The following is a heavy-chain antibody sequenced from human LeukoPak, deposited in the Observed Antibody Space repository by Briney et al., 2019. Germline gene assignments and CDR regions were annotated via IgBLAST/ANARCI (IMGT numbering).Heavy chain of an antibody. D-gene: IGHD6-13*01. CDR1: GFTFDDYA. V-gene: IGHV3-9*01. Sequence: PGGSLRLSCAASGFTFDDYAMHWVRQAPGKGLEWVSGISWNSGSIGYADSVKGRFTISRDNAKNSLYLQMNSLRAEDTALYYCAKGYSSSRGVPDYWGQGTLVTVSS. CDR3: AKGYSSSRGVPDY. J-gene: IGHJ4*02. CDR2: ISWNSGSI.